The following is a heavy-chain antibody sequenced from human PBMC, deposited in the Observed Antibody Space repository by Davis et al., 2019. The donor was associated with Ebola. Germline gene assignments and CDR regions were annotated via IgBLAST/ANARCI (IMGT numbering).Heavy chain of an antibody. CDR2: IIPIFGTA. CDR1: GGTFSSYA. D-gene: IGHD1-26*01. CDR3: ATAAGELLDYFDS. J-gene: IGHJ4*02. V-gene: IGHV1-69*06. Sequence: AASVKVSCKASGGTFSSYAISWVRQAPGQGLEWMGGIIPIFGTANYAQKFQGRVTITADKSTSTAYMELSSLRSDDTAVYYCATAAGELLDYFDSWGQGTLVTVSS.